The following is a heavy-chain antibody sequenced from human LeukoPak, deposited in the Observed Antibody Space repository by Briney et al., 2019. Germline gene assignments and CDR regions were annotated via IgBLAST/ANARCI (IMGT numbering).Heavy chain of an antibody. D-gene: IGHD2-15*01. Sequence: GGSLRLSCAASGFTFSSYSMNWVRQAPGKGLEWVSYISTSSTTIYYADSVKGRFTISRDDARNSLSLQMNSLRADDTAVYYCAKEMGYCTGGSCYRWFDSWGQGTLVTVSS. CDR2: ISTSSTTI. V-gene: IGHV3-48*01. CDR3: AKEMGYCTGGSCYRWFDS. J-gene: IGHJ5*01. CDR1: GFTFSSYS.